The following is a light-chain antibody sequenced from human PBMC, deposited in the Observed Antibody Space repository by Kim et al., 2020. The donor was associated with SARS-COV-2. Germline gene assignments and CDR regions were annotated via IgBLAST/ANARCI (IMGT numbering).Light chain of an antibody. J-gene: IGLJ3*02. Sequence: QSALTQPASVSGSPGQAITISCTGTKRDVGTYNYVSWYQQHPGKAPKLMLYDVTKRLSGVSNRFSGSKSGNTASLTISGLQAEDEAEYYCIAYTNIFTWLFGGGTQLTVL. V-gene: IGLV2-14*01. CDR3: IAYTNIFTWL. CDR1: KRDVGTYNY. CDR2: DVT.